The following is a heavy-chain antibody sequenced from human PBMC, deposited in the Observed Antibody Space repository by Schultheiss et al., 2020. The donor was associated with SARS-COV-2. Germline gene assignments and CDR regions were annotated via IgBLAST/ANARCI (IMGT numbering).Heavy chain of an antibody. CDR3: AHSVQPAKYFDY. Sequence: SGPTLLKPTQTLTLTCTFSGFSLSTSGVGVGWIRQPPGKALEWLALIDWDDDKYYSTSLKTRLTISKDTSKNQVVLTMTNMDPVDTATYYCAHSVQPAKYFDYWGQGTLVTVSS. J-gene: IGHJ4*02. V-gene: IGHV2-70*12. CDR2: IDWDDDK. CDR1: GFSLSTSGVG. D-gene: IGHD2-2*01.